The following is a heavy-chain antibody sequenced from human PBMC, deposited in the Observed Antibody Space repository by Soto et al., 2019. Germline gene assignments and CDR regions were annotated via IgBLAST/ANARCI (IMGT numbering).Heavy chain of an antibody. J-gene: IGHJ4*02. D-gene: IGHD3-3*01. CDR2: ISYDESNK. V-gene: IGHV3-30*18. CDR3: ANSPVAECRVYDSSFDY. Sequence: GGSLRLSCAASGFTFSSYGMHWVRQAPGKGLEWVAVISYDESNKYYADSVKGRFTISRDNSKNTLYLQMNSLRAEDTAVYYCANSPVAECRVYDSSFDYWGQGTLVTVSS. CDR1: GFTFSSYG.